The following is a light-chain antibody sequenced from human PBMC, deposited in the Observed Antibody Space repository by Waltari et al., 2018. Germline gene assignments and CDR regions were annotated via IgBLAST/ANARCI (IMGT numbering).Light chain of an antibody. J-gene: IGLJ1*01. Sequence: SYELTQLPSVSVSPGQPASITCSGDTLGDKYVCWYQLKPGQSPVLVISQDSKRPSVIPERFSGANSGNTATLTISGTQTMDEADYYCQAWDSSTAYVFGTGTKVTVL. CDR1: TLGDKY. CDR3: QAWDSSTAYV. CDR2: QDS. V-gene: IGLV3-1*01.